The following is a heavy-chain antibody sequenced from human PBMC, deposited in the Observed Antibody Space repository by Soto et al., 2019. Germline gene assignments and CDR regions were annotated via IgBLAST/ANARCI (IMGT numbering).Heavy chain of an antibody. V-gene: IGHV4-39*01. D-gene: IGHD2-21*02. Sequence: PSETLSLTCTVSGGAIRSGGYYWSLIRQPPGKGLGWIGSIYYSGSTYYNPSLKSRVTISVDTSKNQFSLKLSSVSAADTAVYYCARVVVVTAIQWYSDLWGRGTLVTVSS. J-gene: IGHJ2*01. CDR2: IYYSGST. CDR3: ARVVVVTAIQWYSDL. CDR1: GGAIRSGGYY.